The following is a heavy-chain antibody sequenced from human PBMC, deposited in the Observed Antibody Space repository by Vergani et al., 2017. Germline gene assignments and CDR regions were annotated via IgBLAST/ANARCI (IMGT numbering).Heavy chain of an antibody. CDR2: INTSGGST. D-gene: IGHD3-10*01. CDR1: GYTFTSHY. CDR3: ASGSGSYYKGHPYYYMDV. Sequence: QVQLVQSGAEVKKPGASVKVSCKASGYTFTSHYMHWVRQAPGQGLEWMGIINTSGGSTSYAQKFQGRVTMTRDTSTSTVYMELSSLRAEDTAVYYCASGSGSYYKGHPYYYMDVWGKGTTVTVSS. J-gene: IGHJ6*03. V-gene: IGHV1-46*01.